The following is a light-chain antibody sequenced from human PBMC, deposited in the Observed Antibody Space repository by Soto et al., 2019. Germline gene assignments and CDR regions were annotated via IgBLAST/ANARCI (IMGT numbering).Light chain of an antibody. V-gene: IGKV1-5*03. CDR3: QQYHSYSEA. CDR2: KAS. CDR1: QSITNW. J-gene: IGKJ1*01. Sequence: DIQMTQSPSTLSASVGDRLSITCRASQSITNWLAWYQQKPGKAPKLLIYKASSLQSEVPSRFSGSASGPEFTLTISSLQPDDFATYYCQQYHSYSEAFGQGTKVDIK.